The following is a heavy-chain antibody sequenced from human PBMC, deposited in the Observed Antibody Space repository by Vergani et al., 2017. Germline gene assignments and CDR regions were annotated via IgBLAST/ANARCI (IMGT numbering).Heavy chain of an antibody. V-gene: IGHV3-23*04. CDR1: GFTFSSYA. Sequence: VQLVESGGGVVQPGRSLRLSCAASGFTFSSYAMSWVRQAPGKGLEWVSAISGSGGSTYYADSVKGRFTISRDNSKKPLYLQMNSLRAEDTAVYYCAKDRDYYDSSGYYGGAFDIWGQGTMVTVSS. CDR2: ISGSGGST. D-gene: IGHD3-22*01. J-gene: IGHJ3*02. CDR3: AKDRDYYDSSGYYGGAFDI.